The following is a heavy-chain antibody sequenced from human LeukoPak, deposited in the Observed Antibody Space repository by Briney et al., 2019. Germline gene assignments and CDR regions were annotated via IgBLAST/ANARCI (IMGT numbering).Heavy chain of an antibody. V-gene: IGHV4-59*01. J-gene: IGHJ4*02. CDR3: VSSRYSNSRFDY. CDR2: IYYSGST. CDR1: GGSISSYY. D-gene: IGHD6-13*01. Sequence: SETLSLTCTVSGGSISSYYWSWIRQPPGKGLEWIGYIYYSGSTNYNPSLKSRVTISVDTSKNQFSLKLSSVTAADTAVYYCVSSRYSNSRFDYWGQGTLVTVSS.